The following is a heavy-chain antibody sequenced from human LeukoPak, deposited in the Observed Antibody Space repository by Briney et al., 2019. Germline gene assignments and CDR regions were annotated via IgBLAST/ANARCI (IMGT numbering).Heavy chain of an antibody. Sequence: ASVKVSCKVSGNTLTELSMHWVRQAPGKGLEWMGGFDPEDGETIYAQKFQGRVTMTEDTSTDTAYMELSSLRSEDTAVYYCATTTLTGYYKNPFDYWGQGTLVTVSS. J-gene: IGHJ4*02. CDR2: FDPEDGET. CDR1: GNTLTELS. CDR3: ATTTLTGYYKNPFDY. D-gene: IGHD3-9*01. V-gene: IGHV1-24*01.